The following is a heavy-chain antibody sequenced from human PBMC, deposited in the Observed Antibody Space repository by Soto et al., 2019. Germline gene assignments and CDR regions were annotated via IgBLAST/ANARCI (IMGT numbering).Heavy chain of an antibody. CDR2: IIPIFGTA. V-gene: IGHV1-69*01. CDR3: ARGVDSSGWYGGDFDY. CDR1: GGTFSSYA. D-gene: IGHD6-19*01. Sequence: QVQLVQSGAEVKKPGSSVKVSCKASGGTFSSYAISWVRQAPGQGLEWMGGIIPIFGTANYAQKFQGRVTITADESTSTAYMELSSLRSEDTGVYYCARGVDSSGWYGGDFDYWGQGTLVTVSS. J-gene: IGHJ4*02.